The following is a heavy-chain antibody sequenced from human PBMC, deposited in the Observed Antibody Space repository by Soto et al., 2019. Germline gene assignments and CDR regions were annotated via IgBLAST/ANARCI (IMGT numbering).Heavy chain of an antibody. Sequence: GESLKISCAASGFTFSSYGMHWVRQAPGKGLEWVAVISYDGSNKYYADSVKGRFTISRDNSKNTLYLQMNSLRAEDTAVYYCASSGEWLFVPFDDYWGQGTLVTVSS. V-gene: IGHV3-30*03. J-gene: IGHJ4*02. D-gene: IGHD3-3*01. CDR1: GFTFSSYG. CDR2: ISYDGSNK. CDR3: ASSGEWLFVPFDDY.